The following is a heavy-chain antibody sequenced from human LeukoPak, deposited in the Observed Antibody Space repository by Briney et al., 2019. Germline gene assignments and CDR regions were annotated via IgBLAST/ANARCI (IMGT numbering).Heavy chain of an antibody. CDR1: GGSFSGYY. CDR2: INHSGST. J-gene: IGHJ4*02. V-gene: IGHV4-34*01. Sequence: SEILSLTCAVYGGSFSGYYWSWIRQPPGKGLEWIGEINHSGSTNYNPSLKSRVAISVDTSKNQFSLKLSSVTAADTAVYYCARHRAGMVRGVIKYYFDYWGQGTLVTVSS. CDR3: ARHRAGMVRGVIKYYFDY. D-gene: IGHD3-10*01.